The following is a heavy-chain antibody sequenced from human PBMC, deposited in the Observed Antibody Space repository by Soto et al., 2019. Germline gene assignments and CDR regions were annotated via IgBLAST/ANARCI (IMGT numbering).Heavy chain of an antibody. CDR1: GYTFTGYY. J-gene: IGHJ3*02. V-gene: IGHV1-2*02. CDR3: ARALSRHGPYDAFDI. D-gene: IGHD6-13*01. Sequence: GASVKVSCKASGYTFTGYYMHWVRQAPGQGLEWMGWINPNSGGTNYAQKFQGRVTMTRDTSISTAYMELSRLRSDDTAVYYCARALSRHGPYDAFDIWGQGTTVTVSS. CDR2: INPNSGGT.